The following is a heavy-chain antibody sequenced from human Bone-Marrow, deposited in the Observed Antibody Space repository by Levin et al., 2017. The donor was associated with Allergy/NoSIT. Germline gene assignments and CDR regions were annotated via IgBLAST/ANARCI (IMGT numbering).Heavy chain of an antibody. CDR3: AKGGVYGSGRAHSGMDV. D-gene: IGHD3-10*01. J-gene: IGHJ6*02. CDR1: GFTFSNYA. CDR2: ISSSGGGT. V-gene: IGHV3-23*01. Sequence: GESLKISCEASGFTFSNYAMSWVRQAPGKGLDWVSSISSSGGGTYYADSVKGRFTISRDNSKSTLYLQMNSLRAEDTAVYYCAKGGVYGSGRAHSGMDVWGQGTTVTVSS.